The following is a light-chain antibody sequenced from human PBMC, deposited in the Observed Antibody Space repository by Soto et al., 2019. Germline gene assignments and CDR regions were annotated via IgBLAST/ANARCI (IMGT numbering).Light chain of an antibody. Sequence: QSVLTQPTSVSGSPVHSITIYLTGSGYDIGAYDYVSWYQQHPGKAPRLLIHGVRNRPPGISSRFSASKSGLTASLTISGLRAEDEADYYCSSFTTTRFYVFGPGTKVTVL. V-gene: IGLV2-14*01. CDR2: GVR. CDR3: SSFTTTRFYV. CDR1: GYDIGAYDY. J-gene: IGLJ1*01.